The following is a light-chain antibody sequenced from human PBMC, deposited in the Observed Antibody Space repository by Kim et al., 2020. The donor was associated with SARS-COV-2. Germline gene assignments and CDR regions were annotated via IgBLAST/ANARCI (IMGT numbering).Light chain of an antibody. CDR2: GKN. CDR1: NLRSYY. V-gene: IGLV3-19*01. J-gene: IGLJ3*02. Sequence: SSELTQDPAVSVALGQTVRITCQGDNLRSYYASWYQQKPGQAPVVVIYGKNNRPSGIPDRFSGSSSGNTASLTITGAQAEDEADYYCNSRDSSGNRLVFGGGTQLTVL. CDR3: NSRDSSGNRLV.